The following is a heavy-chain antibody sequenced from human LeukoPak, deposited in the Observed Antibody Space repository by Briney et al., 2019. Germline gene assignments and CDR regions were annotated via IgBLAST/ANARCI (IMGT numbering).Heavy chain of an antibody. CDR1: GGSISSSSHY. CDR3: ARETTLWLRGAFDT. Sequence: PSETLSLTCTVSGGSISSSSHYWGWIRQPPGKGLEWIGSLYYSGSTYYNPSLKSRVTVSADTSKNQFSLKLSSVTAADTAVYYCARETTLWLRGAFDTWGQGTMVTVSS. V-gene: IGHV4-39*01. D-gene: IGHD5-18*01. CDR2: LYYSGST. J-gene: IGHJ3*02.